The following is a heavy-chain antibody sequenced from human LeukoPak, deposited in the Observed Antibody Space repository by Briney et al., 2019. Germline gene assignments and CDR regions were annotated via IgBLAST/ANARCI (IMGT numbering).Heavy chain of an antibody. D-gene: IGHD6-13*01. V-gene: IGHV3-13*01. CDR2: IGHAGDT. Sequence: PGGSLRLSCAASGFAFSSYDMHWVRQVSGKGLEWVSAIGHAGDTYYADSLKVRFTISRDNAKNSLYLQMNSLRAEDTAVYYCARVISWSQGLDAFDIWGQGTMVTVSS. J-gene: IGHJ3*02. CDR1: GFAFSSYD. CDR3: ARVISWSQGLDAFDI.